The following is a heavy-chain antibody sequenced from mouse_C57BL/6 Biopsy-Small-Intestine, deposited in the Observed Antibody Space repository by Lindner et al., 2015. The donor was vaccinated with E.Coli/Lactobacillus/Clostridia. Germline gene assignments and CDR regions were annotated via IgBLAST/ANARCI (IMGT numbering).Heavy chain of an antibody. CDR2: INPSSGYS. CDR1: GYTFTSYW. CDR3: ARTGNAMDY. D-gene: IGHD4-1*01. V-gene: IGHV1-7*01. Sequence: VQLQESGAELAKPGASVRMSCKTSGYTFTSYWMHWVKQRPGQGLEWIGYINPSSGYSENNQKFKDKATLTADKSSSTAYMQLSSLTSEDSAVYYCARTGNAMDYWGQGTSVTVSS. J-gene: IGHJ4*01.